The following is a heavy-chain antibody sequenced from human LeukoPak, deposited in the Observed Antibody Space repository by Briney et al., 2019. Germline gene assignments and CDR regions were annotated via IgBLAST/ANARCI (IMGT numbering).Heavy chain of an antibody. CDR3: ARHVGYTYGSLDY. V-gene: IGHV4-39*01. CDR2: IYYSGTT. CDR1: GGSIITTDYY. J-gene: IGHJ4*02. Sequence: SETLSLTCTVSGGSIITTDYYWGWIRQPPGKGLECIASIYYSGTTYYYPSLKSRATISVDTSKNQFSLKLSSVTAADTAVYYCARHVGYTYGSLDYWGQGTLVTVSS. D-gene: IGHD5-18*01.